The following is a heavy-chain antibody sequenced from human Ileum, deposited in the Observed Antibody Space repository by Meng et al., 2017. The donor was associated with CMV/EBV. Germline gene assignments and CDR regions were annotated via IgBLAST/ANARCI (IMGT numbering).Heavy chain of an antibody. D-gene: IGHD3-3*01. CDR3: ARRHDFDLYFDF. J-gene: IGHJ4*02. V-gene: IGHV1-2*06. CDR1: GSTFTGYF. Sequence: CKASGSTFTGYFIHWVRQAPGQGLELMGRINPHTASTNYAQKFQGRVTMTGDTSINTVYLELSRLRSDDTAVYYCARRHDFDLYFDFWGQGSLVTVSS. CDR2: INPHTAST.